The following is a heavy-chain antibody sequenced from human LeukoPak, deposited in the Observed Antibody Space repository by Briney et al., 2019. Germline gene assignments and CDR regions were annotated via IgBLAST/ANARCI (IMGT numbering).Heavy chain of an antibody. J-gene: IGHJ3*02. CDR2: IKQDGSEK. Sequence: GGSLRLSCAASGFTFSSYWMSWVRQAPGKGLEWVANIKQDGSEKYYVDSVKGRFTISRDNAKNSLYLQMNSLRAEDTAVYYCARDGGGEYSGSTDAFDIWGQGTMVTVSS. CDR1: GFTFSSYW. V-gene: IGHV3-7*01. CDR3: ARDGGGEYSGSTDAFDI. D-gene: IGHD6-6*01.